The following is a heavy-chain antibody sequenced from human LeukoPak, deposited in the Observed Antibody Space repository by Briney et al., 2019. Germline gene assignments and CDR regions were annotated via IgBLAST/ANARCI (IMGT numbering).Heavy chain of an antibody. CDR1: GFTFSDYY. V-gene: IGHV3-11*06. J-gene: IGHJ4*02. CDR3: ARAAAGTNYFDY. D-gene: IGHD6-13*01. Sequence: GSLRLSCAASGFTFSDYYMSWIRQAPGKGLEWVSYISSSSSYTNYADSVKGRFTISRDNAKNSPYLQMNSLRAEDTAVYYCARAAAGTNYFDYWGQGTLVTVSS. CDR2: ISSSSSYT.